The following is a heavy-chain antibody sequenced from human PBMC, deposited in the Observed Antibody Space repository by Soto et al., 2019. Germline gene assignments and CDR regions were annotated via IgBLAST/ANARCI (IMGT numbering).Heavy chain of an antibody. D-gene: IGHD1-26*01. CDR3: ARAGTGSYLNAFDV. J-gene: IGHJ3*01. Sequence: SVKVSCKASGGTFSNYALSWVRQAPGQGLEWMGGIIPVFGPAHYAQKFQGRVTITADESTSTAYVELSSLRSEDTAVYYCARAGTGSYLNAFDVWGQGTMVTVSS. CDR1: GGTFSNYA. CDR2: IIPVFGPA. V-gene: IGHV1-69*13.